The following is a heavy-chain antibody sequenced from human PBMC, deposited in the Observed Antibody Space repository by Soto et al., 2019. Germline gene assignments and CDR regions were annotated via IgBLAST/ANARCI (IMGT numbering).Heavy chain of an antibody. D-gene: IGHD3-10*01. Sequence: GGSLRLSCAASGFTFSSYAMSWVRQAPGKGLEWVSDISVSGDSTYYADSVKGRFTISRDNSRNTLSLQMNSLRAEDTAVYYCAKEGGSESYYPYNWFDPWGQGTMVTVSS. CDR2: ISVSGDST. CDR1: GFTFSSYA. J-gene: IGHJ5*02. CDR3: AKEGGSESYYPYNWFDP. V-gene: IGHV3-23*01.